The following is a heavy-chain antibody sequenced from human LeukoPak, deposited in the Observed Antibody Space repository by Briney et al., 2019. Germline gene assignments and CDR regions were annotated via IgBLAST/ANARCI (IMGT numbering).Heavy chain of an antibody. CDR3: ARVPSSHWGADC. CDR2: INPNSDGT. Sequence: GASVKVSCRASGYTFTSYGISWVRQAPGQGLEWMGWINPNSDGTIYAQKFQGRVTMTRDTSISTAYMELTRLTSDDSAVYYCARVPSSHWGADCWGQGTLVTVSS. V-gene: IGHV1-2*02. J-gene: IGHJ4*02. CDR1: GYTFTSYG. D-gene: IGHD7-27*01.